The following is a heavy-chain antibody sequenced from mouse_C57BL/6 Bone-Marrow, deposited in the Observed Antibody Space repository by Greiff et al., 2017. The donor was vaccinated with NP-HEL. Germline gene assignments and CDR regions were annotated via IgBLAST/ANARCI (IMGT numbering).Heavy chain of an antibody. J-gene: IGHJ2*01. V-gene: IGHV1-81*01. CDR3: ANYYYGTDY. D-gene: IGHD1-1*01. Sequence: QVHVKQSGAELARPGASVKLSCKASGYTFTSYGISWVKQRTGQGLEWIGEIYPRSGNTYYNEKFKGKATLTADKSSSTAYMELRSLTSEDSAVYFCANYYYGTDYWGQGTTLTVSS. CDR2: IYPRSGNT. CDR1: GYTFTSYG.